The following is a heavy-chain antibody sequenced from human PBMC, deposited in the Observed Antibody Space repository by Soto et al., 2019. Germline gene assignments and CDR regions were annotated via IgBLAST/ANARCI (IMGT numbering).Heavy chain of an antibody. Sequence: SETLSLTCAVSGGSFSDSDWWSWVRQPPGKGLEWIGEVYFDGGTNYNPSLKRRVSISVDISSNHFSLTLRAVTVADTAVYYCARDVQDRFDYWGQGKLVTVSS. V-gene: IGHV4-4*02. CDR3: ARDVQDRFDY. CDR1: GGSFSDSDW. CDR2: VYFDGGT. J-gene: IGHJ4*02.